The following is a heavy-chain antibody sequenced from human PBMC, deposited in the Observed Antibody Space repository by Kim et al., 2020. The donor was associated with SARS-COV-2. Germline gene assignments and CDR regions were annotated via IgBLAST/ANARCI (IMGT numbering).Heavy chain of an antibody. Sequence: SETLSLTCTVSGGSISSYYWSWIRQPPGKGLEWIGYIYYSGSTNYNPSLKSRVTISVDTSKNQFSLKLSSVTAADTAVYYCARVPTLGYCSSTSCYLRQYAFDIWGQGTMVTVSS. CDR3: ARVPTLGYCSSTSCYLRQYAFDI. CDR2: IYYSGST. J-gene: IGHJ3*02. D-gene: IGHD2-2*01. CDR1: GGSISSYY. V-gene: IGHV4-59*01.